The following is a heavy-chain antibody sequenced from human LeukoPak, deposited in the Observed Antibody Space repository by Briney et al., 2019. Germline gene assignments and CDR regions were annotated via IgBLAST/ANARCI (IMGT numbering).Heavy chain of an antibody. Sequence: GGSLRLSCAASGFTFSSYGMSWVRQAPGKGLEWVSAISGSGGSTYYADSVKGRFTISRDNSKNTLYLQMNSLRADDTAVYYCARNDIPGRARYYYMDVWGKGTTVTVSS. CDR3: ARNDIPGRARYYYMDV. V-gene: IGHV3-23*01. CDR1: GFTFSSYG. D-gene: IGHD1-1*01. CDR2: ISGSGGST. J-gene: IGHJ6*03.